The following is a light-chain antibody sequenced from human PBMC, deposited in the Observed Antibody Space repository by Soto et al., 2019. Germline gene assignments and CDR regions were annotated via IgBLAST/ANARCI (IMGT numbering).Light chain of an antibody. Sequence: DIQMTQSPSSLSASVGDRVTITCRASQSITNWLAWYQQKPGKAPKLLIYDASSLESGDTSRFSGGGFGTEFTLTINSLQPDDFATYYCQQYNTYSTFGQGTKVEMK. CDR2: DAS. CDR3: QQYNTYST. V-gene: IGKV1-5*01. CDR1: QSITNW. J-gene: IGKJ1*01.